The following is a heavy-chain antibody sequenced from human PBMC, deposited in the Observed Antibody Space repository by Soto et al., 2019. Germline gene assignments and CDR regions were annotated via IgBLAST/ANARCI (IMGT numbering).Heavy chain of an antibody. Sequence: EVQLVESGGGLVQPGGSLRLSCEASGFTFGNYAMHWVRQATGKGLEWVSGIGSAGYPRYQGSVKGRFTISRENAKNHLYLQMSSLRAGDTAVYYCAREGRSLGAFDIWGQGTLVTVSS. CDR1: GFTFGNYA. V-gene: IGHV3-13*05. D-gene: IGHD4-17*01. CDR3: AREGRSLGAFDI. CDR2: IGSAGYP. J-gene: IGHJ3*02.